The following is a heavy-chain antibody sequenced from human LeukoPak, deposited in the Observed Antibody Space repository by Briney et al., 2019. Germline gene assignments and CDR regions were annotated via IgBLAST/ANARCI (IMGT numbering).Heavy chain of an antibody. J-gene: IGHJ4*02. CDR1: GYTFTGYY. CDR3: ASGDRYDGSASFYPVY. D-gene: IGHD3-22*01. Sequence: ASVKVSFKASGYTFTGYYIHWVRQAPGQGLEWMGWINPNSGGTNTAQNFQGRVTMTSDTSISTAYMEVSRQTSDDTAVYYCASGDRYDGSASFYPVYWGEGALVTVSS. CDR2: INPNSGGT. V-gene: IGHV1-2*02.